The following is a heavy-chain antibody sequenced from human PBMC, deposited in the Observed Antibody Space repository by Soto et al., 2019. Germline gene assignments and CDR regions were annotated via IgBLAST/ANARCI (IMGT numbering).Heavy chain of an antibody. J-gene: IGHJ6*03. CDR1: GFTFDDYA. CDR2: INWKSDSI. V-gene: IGHV3-9*01. CDR3: AKDVITTSYYYFYLDV. D-gene: IGHD1-1*01. Sequence: EVQLVESGGGLVQPGRSLRLSCAASGFTFDDYAMHWVRQAPGKGLKWVSGINWKSDSIGYADSVKGRFTISRDNAKNTLYLEMNSLRAEDTAFYYCAKDVITTSYYYFYLDVWGKGTTVTVSS.